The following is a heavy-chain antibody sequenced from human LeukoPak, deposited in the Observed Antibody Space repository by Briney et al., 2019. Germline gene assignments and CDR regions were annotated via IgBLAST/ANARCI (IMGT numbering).Heavy chain of an antibody. CDR3: AHADYGDLIEYYLDY. CDR1: GFSLSTSGVG. Sequence: SGPTLVKPTQTLTLTCTFSGFSLSTSGVGVGWIRQPPGKALQWLAVIYWDDDKNYSPSLKSRLTITKDTSKNQVVLTMTNMDPVDTATYYCAHADYGDLIEYYLDYWGQGTLVTVSS. D-gene: IGHD4-17*01. CDR2: IYWDDDK. J-gene: IGHJ4*02. V-gene: IGHV2-5*02.